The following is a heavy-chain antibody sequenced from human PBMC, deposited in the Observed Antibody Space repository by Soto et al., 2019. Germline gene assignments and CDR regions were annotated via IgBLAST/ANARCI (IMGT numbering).Heavy chain of an antibody. CDR3: ARGDYIWGSYPNGDYFDY. CDR2: VDHSGST. V-gene: IGHV4-34*01. CDR1: GGSFSDYY. J-gene: IGHJ4*02. Sequence: SETLSLTCAVYGGSFSDYYWSWIRQPPGEGLEWIGEVDHSGSTTYNPSLKSRVTISVDTSKNQFSLKLSSMTAADTAVYYCARGDYIWGSYPNGDYFDYWGQGTLVTVSS. D-gene: IGHD3-16*02.